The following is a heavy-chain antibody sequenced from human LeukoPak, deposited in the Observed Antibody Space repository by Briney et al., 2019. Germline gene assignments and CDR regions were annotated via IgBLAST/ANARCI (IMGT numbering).Heavy chain of an antibody. D-gene: IGHD5-12*01. Sequence: SSETLSLTCTVSGGSISSYYWSWIRQPPGKGLEWIGYIYYSGSTNYNPSLKSRVTISVDTSKNQFSLKLSSVTAADTAVYYCARARTAGYSGYDSALYYYYYYMDVWGKGTTVTVSS. V-gene: IGHV4-59*01. CDR3: ARARTAGYSGYDSALYYYYYYMDV. CDR1: GGSISSYY. J-gene: IGHJ6*03. CDR2: IYYSGST.